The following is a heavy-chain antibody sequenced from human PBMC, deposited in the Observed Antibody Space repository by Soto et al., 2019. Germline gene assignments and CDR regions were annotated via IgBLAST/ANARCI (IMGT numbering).Heavy chain of an antibody. CDR2: ISSSSSYI. CDR1: GFTFSSYS. D-gene: IGHD5-18*01. V-gene: IGHV3-21*01. CDR3: ARDQPGYSYGYGLGY. Sequence: EVQLVESGGGLVKPGGSRRLSCAASGFTFSSYSMNWVRKAPGKGLEWVSSISSSSSYIYYADSVKGRFTISRDNAKNSLYLQMNSLRAEDTAVYYCARDQPGYSYGYGLGYWGQGTLVTVSS. J-gene: IGHJ4*02.